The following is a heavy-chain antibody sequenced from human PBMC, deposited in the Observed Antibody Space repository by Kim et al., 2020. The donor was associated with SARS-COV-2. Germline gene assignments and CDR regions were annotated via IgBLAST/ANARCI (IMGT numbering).Heavy chain of an antibody. CDR3: AGLEMTGIGGRGWFDP. J-gene: IGHJ5*02. CDR1: GGSISRSNSH. V-gene: IGHV4-39*01. CDR2: VYYSGST. D-gene: IGHD1-1*01. Sequence: SETLSLTCTVSGGSISRSNSHWGWIRQPPGKGLEWIGSVYYSGSTFYNPSLKSRVTISVDTSENQLPLKLTSVTAADTAVYYCAGLEMTGIGGRGWFDPWGQGTLVTVSS.